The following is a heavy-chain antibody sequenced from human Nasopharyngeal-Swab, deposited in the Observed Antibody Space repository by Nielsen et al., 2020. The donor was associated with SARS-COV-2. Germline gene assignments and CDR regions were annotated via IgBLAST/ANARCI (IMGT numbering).Heavy chain of an antibody. V-gene: IGHV1-2*04. CDR1: GYTFTGYY. CDR3: ARDLGAGDSVSNKYYYDYGMDV. CDR2: INPNSGGT. J-gene: IGHJ6*02. D-gene: IGHD5/OR15-5a*01. Sequence: ASVTVSCKASGYTFTGYYMHWVRQAPAQGLEWMGWINPNSGGTNYAQKFQGWVTMTRDTSNSTAYMELSRLRSDDTAVYYCARDLGAGDSVSNKYYYDYGMDVWGQGTTVTVSS.